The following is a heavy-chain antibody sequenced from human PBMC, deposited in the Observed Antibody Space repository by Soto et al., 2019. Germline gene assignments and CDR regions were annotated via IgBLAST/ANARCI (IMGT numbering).Heavy chain of an antibody. CDR1: GFTFSIYA. CDR2: ITNNGDTT. J-gene: IGHJ3*01. D-gene: IGHD5-12*01. V-gene: IGHV3-23*04. Sequence: EKQLVESGGALAQPGGSLRLSCVGSGFTFSIYALTWVRQAPGKGLEWVSLITNNGDTTFFGDSVKGRCSISRDNSKNTLYLQPEALSAAATAVYYRAMSAGYGGGFEGWGDGTMVALSS. CDR3: AMSAGYGGGFEG.